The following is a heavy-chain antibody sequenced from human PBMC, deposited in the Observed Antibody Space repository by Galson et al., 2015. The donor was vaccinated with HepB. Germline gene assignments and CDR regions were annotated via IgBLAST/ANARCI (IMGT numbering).Heavy chain of an antibody. Sequence: QSGAEVKKPGESLWISCKGSGYILTSYWISWVRQMPGKGLEWMGRIDPSDSYTNYTPSFQGHVTFSVDKSINTVYLQWSSLKASDTAMYYCARQGPNYYDITGSSNWFDPWGQGTLVTVSS. D-gene: IGHD3-22*01. CDR3: ARQGPNYYDITGSSNWFDP. CDR1: GYILTSYW. V-gene: IGHV5-10-1*01. J-gene: IGHJ5*02. CDR2: IDPSDSYT.